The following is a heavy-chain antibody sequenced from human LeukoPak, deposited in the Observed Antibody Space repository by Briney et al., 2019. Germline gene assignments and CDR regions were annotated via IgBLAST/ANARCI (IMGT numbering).Heavy chain of an antibody. D-gene: IGHD3-22*01. CDR2: INTNSGGT. CDR1: GDTFTGYY. Sequence: ASVKVSCKTSGDTFTGYYMHWVRQAPGQGLEWKGWINTNSGGTNYAQKCQGRVTMTRDTASSTAYMELSRLRADDTAVYYCASRRDSSDYYYYYGMDVWGQGTTVNVSS. J-gene: IGHJ6*02. V-gene: IGHV1-2*02. CDR3: ASRRDSSDYYYYYGMDV.